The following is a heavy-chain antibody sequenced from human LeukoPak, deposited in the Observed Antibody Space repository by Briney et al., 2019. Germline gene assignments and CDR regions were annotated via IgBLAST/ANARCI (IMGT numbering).Heavy chain of an antibody. J-gene: IGHJ4*02. V-gene: IGHV3-7*03. CDR1: GFTFSSYW. CDR3: ARDGGYFDSPTYSFDY. Sequence: GGSLRLSCAASGFTFSSYWMSWVRQAPGKGLEWVANIKQDGSEKYYVDSVKGRFTISRDNAKNSLYLQMNSLRAEDTAVYYCARDGGYFDSPTYSFDYWGQGTLVTVSS. CDR2: IKQDGSEK. D-gene: IGHD3-9*01.